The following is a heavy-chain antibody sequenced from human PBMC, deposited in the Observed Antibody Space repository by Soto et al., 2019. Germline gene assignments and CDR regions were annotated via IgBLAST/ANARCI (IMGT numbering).Heavy chain of an antibody. CDR1: GFAFSSYA. D-gene: IGHD3-22*01. V-gene: IGHV3-23*01. CDR3: TTSYDSLGYYLYWYFDL. Sequence: EVQLLESGGGLVQPGGSLRLSCAASGFAFSSYAMSWVRQAPGKGLEWVSSISGRGDNTYNADSVKGRFTISRDNSKNSLYLQMNSLRAEDTAIYYCTTSYDSLGYYLYWYFDLWGRGTGVTVSS. CDR2: ISGRGDNT. J-gene: IGHJ2*01.